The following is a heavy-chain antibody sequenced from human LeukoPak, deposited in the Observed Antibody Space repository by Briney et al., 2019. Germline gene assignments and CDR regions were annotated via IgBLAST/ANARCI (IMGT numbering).Heavy chain of an antibody. D-gene: IGHD1-14*01. CDR1: GFTFINYP. Sequence: GGSLRLSCAASGFTFINYPMHWVRQAPGKGLEWVAVISYDGSTKYYADSVKGRFTISRDNSKNTLYLQMNSLRNEDTALYYCARVFTPPGDDWGQGTLVTVSS. CDR3: ARVFTPPGDD. J-gene: IGHJ4*02. CDR2: ISYDGSTK. V-gene: IGHV3-30-3*01.